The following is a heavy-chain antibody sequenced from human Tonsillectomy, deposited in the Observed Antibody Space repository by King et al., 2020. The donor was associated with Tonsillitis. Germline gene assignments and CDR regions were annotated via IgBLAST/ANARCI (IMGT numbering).Heavy chain of an antibody. CDR3: ARGYYDILTGFYPFDY. V-gene: IGHV4-61*02. CDR1: GGSISSGSYY. Sequence: VPLQESGPGLVKPSQTLSLTCTVSGGSISSGSYYWSWIRQPAGKGLQWIGRLYTSGSTNYNPSLKSRVTISLDTSKNQFSLKLSSVTAADTAVYYCARGYYDILTGFYPFDYWGQGTLVTVSS. CDR2: LYTSGST. D-gene: IGHD3-9*01. J-gene: IGHJ4*02.